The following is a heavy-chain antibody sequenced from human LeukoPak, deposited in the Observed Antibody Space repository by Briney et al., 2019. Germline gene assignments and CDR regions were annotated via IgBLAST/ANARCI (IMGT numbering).Heavy chain of an antibody. CDR3: ARGGGSGYYGSGSYPRDY. Sequence: ASVKVSCKASGYTFTGYYMHWVRQAPGQGLEWMGWINPNSGGTNYAQKFQGRVTMTRDTSISTAYMELSRLRSDDTAVYYCARGGGSGYYGSGSYPRDYWGQGTLVTVSS. CDR1: GYTFTGYY. J-gene: IGHJ4*02. CDR2: INPNSGGT. D-gene: IGHD3-10*01. V-gene: IGHV1-2*02.